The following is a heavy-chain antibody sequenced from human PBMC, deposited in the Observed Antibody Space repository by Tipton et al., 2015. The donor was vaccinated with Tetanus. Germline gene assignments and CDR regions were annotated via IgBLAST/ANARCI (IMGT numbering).Heavy chain of an antibody. D-gene: IGHD3-10*01. V-gene: IGHV3-30*03. CDR3: ARAPGLLIDL. J-gene: IGHJ5*02. CDR1: GLTFSTSG. CDR2: TSYDGTKK. Sequence: SGLTFSTSGYHWVRQAPGKGLETVAVTSYDGTKKDYADSMKGRCSISRDNSKSTLYLQMNSLTLEDTAVYYCARAPGLLIDLWGQGTLVSVSS.